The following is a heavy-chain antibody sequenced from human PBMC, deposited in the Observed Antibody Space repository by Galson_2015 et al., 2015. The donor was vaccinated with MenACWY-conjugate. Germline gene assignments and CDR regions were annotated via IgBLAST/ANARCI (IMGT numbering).Heavy chain of an antibody. D-gene: IGHD4-23*01. CDR2: IRGNSGNT. Sequence: SLRLSCAASGFTFSTYAMSWVRQAPGKGLEWVSEIRGNSGNTYYADSVKGRFTISRDNSKNTLYLQMNSLRPEDTAVYYCAKDERPGSNWRVDYWGQGTLVTVSS. CDR1: GFTFSTYA. J-gene: IGHJ4*02. V-gene: IGHV3-23*01. CDR3: AKDERPGSNWRVDY.